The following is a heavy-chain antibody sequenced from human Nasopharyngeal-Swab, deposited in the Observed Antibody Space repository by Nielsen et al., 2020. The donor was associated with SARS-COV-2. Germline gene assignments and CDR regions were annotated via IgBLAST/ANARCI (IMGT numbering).Heavy chain of an antibody. CDR1: GGSITTHY. D-gene: IGHD6-19*01. Sequence: SETLSLTCTVSGGSITTHYWSWIRQPPGKGLDLIGYIYFSGNTKYNPSLSSRVTISLQTSENQMSLRLSSVIAADTAVYYCARHGTGWYEGWFDTWGQGTLVIVS. J-gene: IGHJ5*02. CDR2: IYFSGNT. V-gene: IGHV4-59*08. CDR3: ARHGTGWYEGWFDT.